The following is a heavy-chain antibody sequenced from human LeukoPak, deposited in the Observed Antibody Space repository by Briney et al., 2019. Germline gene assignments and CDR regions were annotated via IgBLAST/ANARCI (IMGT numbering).Heavy chain of an antibody. CDR1: GGSFSGYY. Sequence: SETLSLTCAVYGGSFSGYYWSWIRQPPGKGLERIGEINHSGSANYNPSLKSRVTISVDTSKNQFSLKLSSVTAADTAVYYCAILTGPDSGWFDPWGQGTLVTVSS. J-gene: IGHJ5*02. V-gene: IGHV4-34*01. CDR3: AILTGPDSGWFDP. CDR2: INHSGSA. D-gene: IGHD3-9*01.